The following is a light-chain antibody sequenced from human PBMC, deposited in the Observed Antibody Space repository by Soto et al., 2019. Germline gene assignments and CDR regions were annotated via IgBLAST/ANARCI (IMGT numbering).Light chain of an antibody. CDR1: QSINAW. J-gene: IGKJ5*01. Sequence: DIQMTQSPSTLSASVGDRVTIACRASQSINAWLAWYQQKPGKAPNLLIYQASTLQIGVPSRFSGSGSGTEFTLTINSLQPDDFATYFCQNYDSYSSIAFGQGTRLEIK. CDR2: QAS. V-gene: IGKV1-5*03. CDR3: QNYDSYSSIA.